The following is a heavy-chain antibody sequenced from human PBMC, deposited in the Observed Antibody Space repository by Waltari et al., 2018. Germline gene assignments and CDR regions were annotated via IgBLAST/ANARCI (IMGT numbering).Heavy chain of an antibody. CDR2: INHSGST. Sequence: QVQLQQWGAGLLKPSETLSLTCAVYGGSFSGYYWSWIRQPPGKGLEWIGEINHSGSTNNNPALKSRVTISVDTSKNQFSLKLSSVTAADTAVYYCARGIVVVPAARSAGSYYYYYMDVWGKGTTVTVSS. CDR3: ARGIVVVPAARSAGSYYYYYMDV. CDR1: GGSFSGYY. V-gene: IGHV4-34*01. J-gene: IGHJ6*03. D-gene: IGHD2-2*01.